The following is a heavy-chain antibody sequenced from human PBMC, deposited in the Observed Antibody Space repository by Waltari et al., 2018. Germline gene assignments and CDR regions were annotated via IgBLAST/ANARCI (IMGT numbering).Heavy chain of an antibody. CDR3: ASGNSHAFDL. CDR2: ITSDGSGT. Sequence: EVQLVESGGGLVPPGGSLRVSCTASGFPFSSYWLAWVRQVPGKGLVGVSRITSDGSGTSYADSAKGRFTISRDNAKNTLFLQMNSLRGEDTAVYYCASGNSHAFDLWGQGTMVTVSS. CDR1: GFPFSSYW. D-gene: IGHD1-7*01. J-gene: IGHJ3*01. V-gene: IGHV3-74*01.